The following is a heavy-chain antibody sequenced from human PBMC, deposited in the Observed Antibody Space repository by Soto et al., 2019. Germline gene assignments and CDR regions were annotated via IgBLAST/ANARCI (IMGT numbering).Heavy chain of an antibody. J-gene: IGHJ4*02. D-gene: IGHD6-19*01. CDR3: AKGSSGIAVAGTFDY. Sequence: GGSLRLSCAASGFTFSSYGMDWIRQAPGKGLEWVAVISYDGSNKYYADSVKGRFTISRDNSKNTLYPQMSSLRAEDTAVYYCAKGSSGIAVAGTFDYWGQGTLVTVSS. CDR1: GFTFSSYG. CDR2: ISYDGSNK. V-gene: IGHV3-30*18.